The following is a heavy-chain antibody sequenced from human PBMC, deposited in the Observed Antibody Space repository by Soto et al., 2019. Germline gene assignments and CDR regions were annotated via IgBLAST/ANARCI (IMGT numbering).Heavy chain of an antibody. D-gene: IGHD3-16*01. Sequence: GGSLRLSCAASGFTVSSNYMSWVRQAPGKGLEWFSVIYSGGSTYYADSVKGRFTISRDNSKNTLYLQMNSLRAEDTAVYYCAITHCDYVWGSRVTWGQGTLVTVSS. CDR1: GFTVSSNY. CDR2: IYSGGST. CDR3: AITHCDYVWGSRVT. J-gene: IGHJ5*02. V-gene: IGHV3-53*01.